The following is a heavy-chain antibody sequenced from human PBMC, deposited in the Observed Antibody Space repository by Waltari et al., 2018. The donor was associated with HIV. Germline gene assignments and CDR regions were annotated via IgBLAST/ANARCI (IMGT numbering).Heavy chain of an antibody. CDR1: GFTFSNYP. Sequence: EVQLVESGGGLVQPGGSLRLSCSASGFTFSNYPIHWVRQAPGKGLEYVSAITSHGKNTYYVDSVKGRFTISRDNSKNMLYLQMSSLRAEDTALYYCVKGSGYNSSGGAFDIWGQGTMVIVSS. V-gene: IGHV3-64D*06. D-gene: IGHD3-22*01. CDR2: ITSHGKNT. CDR3: VKGSGYNSSGGAFDI. J-gene: IGHJ3*02.